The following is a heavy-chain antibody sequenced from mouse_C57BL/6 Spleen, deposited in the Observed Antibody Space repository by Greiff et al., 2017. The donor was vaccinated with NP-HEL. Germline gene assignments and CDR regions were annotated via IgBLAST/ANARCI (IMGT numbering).Heavy chain of an antibody. V-gene: IGHV6-3*01. Sequence: EVKLQESGGGLVQPGGSMKLSCVASGFTFSNYWMNWVRQSPEKGLEWVAQIRLKSDNYATHYAESVKGRFTISRDDSKSSVYLQMNNLRAEDTGIYYCTSIYYDDYWGQGTTLTVSS. CDR2: IRLKSDNYAT. CDR3: TSIYYDDY. D-gene: IGHD2-4*01. J-gene: IGHJ2*01. CDR1: GFTFSNYW.